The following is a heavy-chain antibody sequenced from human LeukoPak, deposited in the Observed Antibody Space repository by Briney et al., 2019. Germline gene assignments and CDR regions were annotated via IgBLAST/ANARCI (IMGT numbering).Heavy chain of an antibody. J-gene: IGHJ4*02. V-gene: IGHV4-39*02. CDR3: ARDSRPPWYDYVWGSSRHYYFDY. D-gene: IGHD3-16*01. Sequence: SETLSLTCTVSGGSISSSSYYWGWIRQPPGKGLEWIGSIYYSGSTYYNPSLKSRVTISVDTSKNQFSLKLSSVTAADTAVCYCARDSRPPWYDYVWGSSRHYYFDYWGQGTLVTVSS. CDR1: GGSISSSSYY. CDR2: IYYSGST.